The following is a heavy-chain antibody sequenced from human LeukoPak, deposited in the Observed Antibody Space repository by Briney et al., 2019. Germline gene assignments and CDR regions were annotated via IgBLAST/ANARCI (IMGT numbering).Heavy chain of an antibody. CDR1: GFTLSSHG. V-gene: IGHV3-23*01. CDR2: ISGSGDNT. D-gene: IGHD3-10*01. Sequence: GGSLRLSCAASGFTLSSHGMSWVRQAPGKGLEWVSTISGSGDNTYYADSVKGRFTISRDNSKNTLYLQMNSLRAEDTAVYYCARVTYGSGTYGAFDYWGQGTLVTVSS. CDR3: ARVTYGSGTYGAFDY. J-gene: IGHJ4*02.